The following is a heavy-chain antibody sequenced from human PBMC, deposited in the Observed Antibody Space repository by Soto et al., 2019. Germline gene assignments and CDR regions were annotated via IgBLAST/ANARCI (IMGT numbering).Heavy chain of an antibody. CDR3: ARGASDYSYGYWFDP. CDR1: GGSISSYY. CDR2: IYYSGNT. J-gene: IGHJ5*02. V-gene: IGHV4-59*01. D-gene: IGHD5-18*01. Sequence: PSETLSLTCTVSGGSISSYYWSWIRQPPGKGPEWIGYIYYSGNTNYSPSLRSRVTMSVDTSKNQVSLKLSSVTAADTAIYYCARGASDYSYGYWFDPWGQGILVTVSS.